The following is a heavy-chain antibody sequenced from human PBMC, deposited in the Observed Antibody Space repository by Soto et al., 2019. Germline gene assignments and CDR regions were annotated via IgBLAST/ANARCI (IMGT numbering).Heavy chain of an antibody. Sequence: QVQLVQSGAEVKKPGSSVKVSCKASGGTFSSYAISWVRQAPGQGLEWMGGIIPSFGTANYGQKFQGRVKITADASTSPAYMELSSLRSKATAVYYCARGGPTAMVTCNYWGQGTLVTVAS. CDR2: IIPSFGTA. J-gene: IGHJ4*02. V-gene: IGHV1-69*01. CDR3: ARGGPTAMVTCNY. CDR1: GGTFSSYA. D-gene: IGHD5-18*01.